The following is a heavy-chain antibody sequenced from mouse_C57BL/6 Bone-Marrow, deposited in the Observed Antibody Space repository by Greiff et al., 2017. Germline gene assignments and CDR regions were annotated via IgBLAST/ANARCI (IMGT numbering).Heavy chain of an antibody. D-gene: IGHD3-1*01. Sequence: QVQLQQPGAELVKPGASVKLSCKASGYTFTSYWMHWVKQRPGQGLEWIGMIYPNSGSTNYNEKFKSKDTLTVDKSSRTAYMQLSSLTAEDTAVYYCTHRGDDGDVWGTGTAVTVSS. J-gene: IGHJ1*03. CDR3: THRGDDGDV. V-gene: IGHV1-64*01. CDR1: GYTFTSYW. CDR2: IYPNSGST.